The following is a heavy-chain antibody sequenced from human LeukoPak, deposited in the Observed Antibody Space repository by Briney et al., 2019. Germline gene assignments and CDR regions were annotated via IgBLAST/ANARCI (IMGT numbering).Heavy chain of an antibody. V-gene: IGHV4-59*01. J-gene: IGHJ4*02. CDR3: ARAILYYYDSSGYLDY. Sequence: KPSETLSLTCTVSGGSISSYYWSWIRQPPGKGLEWIGYIYYSGSTNYNPSLKSRVTISVDTSKNQFSLKLSSVTAADTAVYYCARAILYYYDSSGYLDYWGQGTLVTVSS. CDR1: GGSISSYY. D-gene: IGHD3-22*01. CDR2: IYYSGST.